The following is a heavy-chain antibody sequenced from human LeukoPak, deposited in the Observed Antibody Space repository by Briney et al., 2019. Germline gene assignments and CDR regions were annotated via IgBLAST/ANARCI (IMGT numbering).Heavy chain of an antibody. D-gene: IGHD2-15*01. V-gene: IGHV1-8*01. Sequence: ASVKVSCKASGYTFTSYDINWVRQATGRGLEWMGWMNPNSGNTGYAQKFQDRVTMTRNTSISTAYMELSSLRSEDTAAYYCARGRWDIVVVVAATPHYYFDYWGQGTLVTVSS. CDR2: MNPNSGNT. CDR1: GYTFTSYD. CDR3: ARGRWDIVVVVAATPHYYFDY. J-gene: IGHJ4*02.